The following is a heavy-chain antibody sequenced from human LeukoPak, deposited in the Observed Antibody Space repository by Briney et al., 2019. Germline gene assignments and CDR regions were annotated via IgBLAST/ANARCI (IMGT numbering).Heavy chain of an antibody. CDR2: IYHSGST. D-gene: IGHD5-18*01. J-gene: IGHJ5*02. Sequence: SETLSLTCAVSGYSISSGYYWDWIRQPPGKGLEWIGSIYHSGSTYYNPSLKSRVTISVDTSKNQFSLKLSSVTAADTAVYYCARHSYGLDRFDPWGQGTLVTVSS. CDR1: GYSISSGYY. CDR3: ARHSYGLDRFDP. V-gene: IGHV4-38-2*01.